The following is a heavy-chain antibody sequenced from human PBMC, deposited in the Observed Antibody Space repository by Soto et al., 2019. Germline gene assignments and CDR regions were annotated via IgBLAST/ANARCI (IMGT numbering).Heavy chain of an antibody. J-gene: IGHJ1*01. CDR2: ISGTGRVT. CDR3: AKDVHYDIVTGIEYFDH. Sequence: EVQLLESGGGWVQPGGSLKISCAVSGFTFSSYAMSWVRQAPGKGLEWVSGISGTGRVTNYAESVKGRFTISRDNPKNTLYLEMKSLRVEDTAVYYCAKDVHYDIVTGIEYFDHWGQGTLVTVSS. V-gene: IGHV3-23*01. CDR1: GFTFSSYA. D-gene: IGHD3-9*01.